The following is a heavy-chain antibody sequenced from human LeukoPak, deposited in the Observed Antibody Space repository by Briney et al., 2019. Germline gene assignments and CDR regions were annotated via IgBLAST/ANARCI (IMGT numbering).Heavy chain of an antibody. CDR1: GGSISSYY. D-gene: IGHD6-19*01. CDR2: IYTSGST. Sequence: SETLSLTCTVSGGSISSYYWSWIRQPAGKGLEWIGRIYTSGSTNYNPSLKSRVTMSVDTSKNQFSLKLSSVTAADTAVYYCARARPGYSSGWLIFDYWGQGTLVTVSS. V-gene: IGHV4-4*07. CDR3: ARARPGYSSGWLIFDY. J-gene: IGHJ4*02.